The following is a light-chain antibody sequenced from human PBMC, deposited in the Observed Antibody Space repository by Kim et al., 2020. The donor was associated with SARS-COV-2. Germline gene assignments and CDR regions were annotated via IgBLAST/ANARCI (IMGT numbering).Light chain of an antibody. CDR1: SSNIGSNY. J-gene: IGLJ2*01. V-gene: IGLV1-47*01. CDR2: RNN. Sequence: GQRVTISCSGSSSNIGSNYVYWYQQLPGTAPKLLIYRNNQRPSGVPDRFSGSKSGTSASLAISGLRSEDGADYYCAAWDDSLSGGVFGGGTQLTVL. CDR3: AAWDDSLSGGV.